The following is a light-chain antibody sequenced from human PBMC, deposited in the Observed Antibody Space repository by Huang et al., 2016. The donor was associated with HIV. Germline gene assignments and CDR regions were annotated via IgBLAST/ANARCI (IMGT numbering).Light chain of an antibody. CDR1: QSVSSIY. CDR2: DSS. CDR3: QQYGSSPIT. Sequence: EIVLTQSPATLSLSPGERATLSCGASQSVSSIYLAGYQQKPGLAPRLLIDDSSSSAAGVPDRFSGSGSGTDFTLTISRLEPEDFAVYYCQQYGSSPITFGQGTRLEIK. V-gene: IGKV3D-20*01. J-gene: IGKJ5*01.